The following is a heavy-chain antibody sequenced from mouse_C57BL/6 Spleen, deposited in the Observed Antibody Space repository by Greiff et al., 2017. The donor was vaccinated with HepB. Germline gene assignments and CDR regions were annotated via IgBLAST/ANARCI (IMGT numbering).Heavy chain of an antibody. D-gene: IGHD2-2*01. J-gene: IGHJ3*01. CDR3: ARPGIYYGFAWFAY. CDR1: GFTFSDYG. Sequence: EVKLVESGGGLVKPGGSLKLSCAASGFTFSDYGMHWVRQAPEKGLEWVAYISSGSSTIYYADTVKGRFTISRDNAKNTLFLQMTSLRSEDTAMYYCARPGIYYGFAWFAYWGQGTLVTVSA. V-gene: IGHV5-17*01. CDR2: ISSGSSTI.